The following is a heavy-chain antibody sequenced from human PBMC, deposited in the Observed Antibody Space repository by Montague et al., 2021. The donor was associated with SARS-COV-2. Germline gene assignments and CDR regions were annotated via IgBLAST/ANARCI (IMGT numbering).Heavy chain of an antibody. Sequence: SLSLSWAASGSTFSSYEMNWVRQAPGKGLEWVSYISSSCSTIYYADSVKGRFTISRDNAKNSLYLQMNSLRAEDTAVYYCARLGYCSGGSCIDPWGQGTLVTVSS. CDR3: ARLGYCSGGSCIDP. CDR2: ISSSCSTI. D-gene: IGHD2-15*01. V-gene: IGHV3-48*03. CDR1: GSTFSSYE. J-gene: IGHJ5*02.